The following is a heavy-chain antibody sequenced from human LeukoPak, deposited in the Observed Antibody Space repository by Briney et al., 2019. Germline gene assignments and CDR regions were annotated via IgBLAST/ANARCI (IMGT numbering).Heavy chain of an antibody. CDR2: ISGSGGST. V-gene: IGHV3-23*01. CDR3: AKHLTYYYDSSGKREYFQH. Sequence: PGASLRLSCAASGFTFSSYAMSWVRQAPEKGLEWVSAISGSGGSTYYADSVKGRFTISRDNSKNTLYLQMNSLRAEDTAVYYCAKHLTYYYDSSGKREYFQHWGQGTLVTVSS. J-gene: IGHJ1*01. D-gene: IGHD3-22*01. CDR1: GFTFSSYA.